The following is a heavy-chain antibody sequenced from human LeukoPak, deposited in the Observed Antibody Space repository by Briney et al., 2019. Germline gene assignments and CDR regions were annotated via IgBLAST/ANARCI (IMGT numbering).Heavy chain of an antibody. Sequence: SQTLSLTCTVSGGSISSGGYYWSWIRQHPGKGLEWIGYIYYSGSTYYNPSLKSRVTISVDTSKNQFSLKLSSVTAADTAVYYCASWYYYDSSGYYKESAFDIWGQGTMVTVSS. CDR3: ASWYYYDSSGYYKESAFDI. CDR1: GGSISSGGYY. D-gene: IGHD3-22*01. J-gene: IGHJ3*02. CDR2: IYYSGST. V-gene: IGHV4-31*03.